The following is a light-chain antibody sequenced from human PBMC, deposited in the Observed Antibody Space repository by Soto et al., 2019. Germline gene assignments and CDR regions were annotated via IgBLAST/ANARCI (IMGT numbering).Light chain of an antibody. CDR1: QSVSSS. J-gene: IGKJ2*01. Sequence: EVGMTQSPATLSVFPGERVTLSCRASQSVSSSLAWYQQKPGQAPRLLIYSASTRATGIPARFSGSGSGTEFTLTISSLESEDFAVYYCQQYINGYTFGQGTKLEIK. CDR2: SAS. CDR3: QQYINGYT. V-gene: IGKV3-15*01.